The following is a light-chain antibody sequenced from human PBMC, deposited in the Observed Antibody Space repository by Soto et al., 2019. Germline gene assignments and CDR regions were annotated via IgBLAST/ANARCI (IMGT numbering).Light chain of an antibody. J-gene: IGKJ4*01. CDR1: QSVSSSY. Sequence: EIVLTHSPGTPSLSPGERATLSCRASQSVSSSYLAWYQQKPGQAPRLLIYGASTRATGIPDRFSGSGSARYFTLTISRLDPEDFAVYYCQQYGTSVLLTLGGGTKVDIK. CDR2: GAS. CDR3: QQYGTSVLLT. V-gene: IGKV3-20*01.